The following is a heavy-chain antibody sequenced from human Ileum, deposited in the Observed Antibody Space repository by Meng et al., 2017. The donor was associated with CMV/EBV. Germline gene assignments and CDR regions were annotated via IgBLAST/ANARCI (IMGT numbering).Heavy chain of an antibody. D-gene: IGHD1-26*01. CDR3: ARRGPVGAFDI. J-gene: IGHJ3*02. Sequence: SETLSLTCTASGGFIILGDYYWGWIRQPPGKGLEWIGSIHYTGSTYYKPSLKSRVTIPVDTSENHFSLKLSSVTAADTAVYYCARRGPVGAFDIWGQGTMVTVSS. V-gene: IGHV4-39*01. CDR2: IHYTGST. CDR1: GGFIILGDYY.